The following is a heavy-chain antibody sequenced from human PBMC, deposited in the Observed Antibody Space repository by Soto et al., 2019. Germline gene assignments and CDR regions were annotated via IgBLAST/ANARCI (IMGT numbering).Heavy chain of an antibody. D-gene: IGHD1-26*01. CDR1: GYTFTSHW. J-gene: IGHJ5*02. Sequence: PGESLKISCKGSGYTFTSHWIGWVRQMPGKGLEWMGIIYPGDSDTRYSPSFQGQVIISADKSITTAYLQWSSLKASDTAMYCCVRVGLVGATSLSNAWFDPWGQGTLVTV. CDR3: VRVGLVGATSLSNAWFDP. CDR2: IYPGDSDT. V-gene: IGHV5-51*01.